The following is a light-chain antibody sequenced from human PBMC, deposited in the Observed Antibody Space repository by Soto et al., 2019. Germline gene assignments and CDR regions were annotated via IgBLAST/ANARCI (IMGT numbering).Light chain of an antibody. CDR2: AAS. J-gene: IGKJ2*01. CDR1: QNISSY. V-gene: IGKV1-39*01. Sequence: DIQMTQSPSSLSASVGDRVTITCRASQNISSYLNWYQQKPGKAPKLLIYAASSLQSGVPSRFSGSGSGTDFTLTISSLQPEDFASYYCQQSYSTLLYTFGQGTKVDIK. CDR3: QQSYSTLLYT.